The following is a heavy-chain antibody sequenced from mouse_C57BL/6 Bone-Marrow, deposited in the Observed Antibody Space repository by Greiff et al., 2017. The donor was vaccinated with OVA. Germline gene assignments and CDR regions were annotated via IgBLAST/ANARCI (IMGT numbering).Heavy chain of an antibody. Sequence: QVQLQQSGAELARPGASVKLSCKASGYTFTSYGISWVKQRTGQGLEWIGEIYPRSGNTYYNEKFKGRATLTADKSSSTAYMELRSLTSEDSAVYFCARALRRRDYWGQGTTLTVSS. J-gene: IGHJ2*01. CDR3: ARALRRRDY. D-gene: IGHD3-2*02. CDR2: IYPRSGNT. V-gene: IGHV1-81*01. CDR1: GYTFTSYG.